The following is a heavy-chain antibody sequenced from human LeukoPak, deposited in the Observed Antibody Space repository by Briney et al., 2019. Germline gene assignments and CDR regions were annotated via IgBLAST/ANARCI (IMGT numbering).Heavy chain of an antibody. D-gene: IGHD3-10*01. CDR3: AKDLLSAAGFGGAFDI. CDR1: GFIFSTYG. V-gene: IGHV3-30*02. CDR2: IRHDGSNK. Sequence: GGSLRLSCAASGFIFSTYGMHWVRQAPGKGLEWVAFIRHDGSNKYYADSVRGRFTISRDNSQNTLHLQMNSLRVEDTAVYYCAKDLLSAAGFGGAFDIWGQGTMVTVSS. J-gene: IGHJ3*02.